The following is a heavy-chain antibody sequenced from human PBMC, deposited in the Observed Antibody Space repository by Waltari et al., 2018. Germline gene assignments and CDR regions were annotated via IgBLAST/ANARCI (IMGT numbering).Heavy chain of an antibody. J-gene: IGHJ4*02. CDR1: GGSISSYY. D-gene: IGHD3-3*01. CDR3: ARSGRTIFGVVIDVYFDY. V-gene: IGHV4-59*01. CDR2: IYYSGST. Sequence: QVQLQESGPGLVKPSETLSLTCPVPGGSISSYYWTWIRQPPRQGLAWIGYIYYSGSTNYNPSLKSRVTISVDTSKNQFSLKLSSVTAADTAVYYCARSGRTIFGVVIDVYFDYWGQGTLVTVSS.